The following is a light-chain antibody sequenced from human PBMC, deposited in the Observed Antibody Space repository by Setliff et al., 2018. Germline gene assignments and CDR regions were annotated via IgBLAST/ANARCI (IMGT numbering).Light chain of an antibody. CDR2: DVS. J-gene: IGLJ1*01. CDR1: SSDVGGYNL. CDR3: CSFTSSSTLPYV. V-gene: IGLV2-14*03. Sequence: QSALTQPASVSGSPGQSITISCTGTSSDVGGYNLVSWYQQHPGKVPRLMIYDVSNRPPGVSNRFSGSKIGNTASLTISGLQTEDEADYYCCSFTSSSTLPYVFGTGTKVTVL.